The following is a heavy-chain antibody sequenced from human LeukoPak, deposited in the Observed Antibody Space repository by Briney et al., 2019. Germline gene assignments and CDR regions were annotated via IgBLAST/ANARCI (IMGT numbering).Heavy chain of an antibody. J-gene: IGHJ4*02. V-gene: IGHV1-18*01. Sequence: GASVKVSCKASGYTFTSYGISWVRQAPGQGLEWMGWISAYNGNTNYAQKLQGRVTMTEDTSTETAYMEVSSLRSEDTAVYYCATGKYYDILTGSYFDYWGQGTLVTVSS. CDR2: ISAYNGNT. CDR1: GYTFTSYG. CDR3: ATGKYYDILTGSYFDY. D-gene: IGHD3-9*01.